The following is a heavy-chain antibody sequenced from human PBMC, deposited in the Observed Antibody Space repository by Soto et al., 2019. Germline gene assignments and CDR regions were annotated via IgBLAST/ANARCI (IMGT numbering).Heavy chain of an antibody. CDR2: VYRTGGT. CDR1: GASVSSSTYY. J-gene: IGHJ4*02. CDR3: FNGRYGSFDY. D-gene: IGHD3-10*01. V-gene: IGHV4-39*02. Sequence: QLQLQESGPGLVKPWETLSLTYTVSGASVSSSTYYWGWVRQPPGKGLEWIGSVYRTGGTYYSPSLKSRVAISVDPSKKHLSLNLESVTAADTAVYFCFNGRYGSFDYWGQGTLVTVSS.